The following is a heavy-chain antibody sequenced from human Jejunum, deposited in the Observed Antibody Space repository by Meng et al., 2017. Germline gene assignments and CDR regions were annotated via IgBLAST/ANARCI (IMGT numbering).Heavy chain of an antibody. Sequence: VQLGRAGAEVKKPGASVKVSCKASGYTFIDAYVHWVRQAPGQGLEWMGRIIPSISDAGSAQKFQGRVTLTWDTSISTAYMELSSLRSDDTATYYCARDGGYYDLDYWGQGTLVTVSS. CDR2: IIPSISDA. CDR3: ARDGGYYDLDY. J-gene: IGHJ4*02. V-gene: IGHV1-2*06. D-gene: IGHD3-3*01. CDR1: GYTFIDAY.